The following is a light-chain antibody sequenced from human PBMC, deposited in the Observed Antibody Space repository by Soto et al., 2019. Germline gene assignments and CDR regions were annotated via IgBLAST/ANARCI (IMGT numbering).Light chain of an antibody. V-gene: IGKV1-5*03. J-gene: IGKJ1*01. CDR1: QTISSW. Sequence: DIQMTQSPSTLSGSVGDRVTITCRASQTISSWLAWYQQKPGKAPKLLIYKASTLKSGVPSRFSGSGSGTEFILTINSLQSEDFAVYYCQQYDSSPRTFGQGTKVDIK. CDR2: KAS. CDR3: QQYDSSPRT.